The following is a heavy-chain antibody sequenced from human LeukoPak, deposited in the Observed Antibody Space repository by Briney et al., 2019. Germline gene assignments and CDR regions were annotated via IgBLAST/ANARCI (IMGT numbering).Heavy chain of an antibody. J-gene: IGHJ4*02. CDR2: VSAYNGNT. Sequence: ASVKVSCKAPGYTFTSYGISWVRQAPGQGLEWMGWVSAYNGNTNYAQKLQGRVTMTTDTSTSTAYMELRSLRSDDTAVYYCARFRPQQLVDYWGQGTLVTVSS. CDR3: ARFRPQQLVDY. CDR1: GYTFTSYG. D-gene: IGHD6-13*01. V-gene: IGHV1-18*01.